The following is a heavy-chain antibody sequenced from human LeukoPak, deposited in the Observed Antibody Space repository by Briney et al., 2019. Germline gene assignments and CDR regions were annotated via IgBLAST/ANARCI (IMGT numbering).Heavy chain of an antibody. V-gene: IGHV1-18*01. D-gene: IGHD6-19*01. Sequence: VSVKVSCKASGYTFTSYGISWVRQAPGQGREGMGWISAYNGNTNYAQKLQGRVTMTTDTSTSTAYMELRSLRSDDTAVYYCARNPNMIAVADTIYYYYYYGMDVWGQGTTVTVSS. J-gene: IGHJ6*02. CDR1: GYTFTSYG. CDR2: ISAYNGNT. CDR3: ARNPNMIAVADTIYYYYYYGMDV.